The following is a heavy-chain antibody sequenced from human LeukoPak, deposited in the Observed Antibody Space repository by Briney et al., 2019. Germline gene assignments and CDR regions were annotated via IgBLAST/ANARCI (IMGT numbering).Heavy chain of an antibody. Sequence: GGSLRLSCAASGFTFSRYAMHWVRQAPGKGLEWVAVISYDGSNKYYADSVKGRFTIPRDNSKNMLYLQMNSLRAGDTAVFYCARDRNSTVVISHWSFDVWGRGALVTVSS. CDR1: GFTFSRYA. V-gene: IGHV3-30-3*01. CDR2: ISYDGSNK. D-gene: IGHD4-23*01. CDR3: ARDRNSTVVISHWSFDV. J-gene: IGHJ2*01.